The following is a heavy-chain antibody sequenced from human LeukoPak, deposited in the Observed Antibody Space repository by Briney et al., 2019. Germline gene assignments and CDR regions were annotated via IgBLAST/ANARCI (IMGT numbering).Heavy chain of an antibody. D-gene: IGHD2-2*01. CDR3: AREDGYCSSTSCPPDY. CDR2: YNGNT. Sequence: YNGNTNYAQKLQGRVTMTTDTSTSTAYMELRSLRSDDTAVYYCAREDGYCSSTSCPPDYWGQGTLVTVSS. J-gene: IGHJ4*02. V-gene: IGHV1-18*01.